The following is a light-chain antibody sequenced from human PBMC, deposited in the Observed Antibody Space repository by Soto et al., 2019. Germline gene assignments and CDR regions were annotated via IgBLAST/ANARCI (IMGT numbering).Light chain of an antibody. J-gene: IGKJ1*01. Sequence: EIAMTQSPATVSVSPGASDTLSCRASQSVSTNLAWYQQKPGQVPRVLIYGASTRATEIPARFSGSGSGTEFTLTIDSLQSEDFAVYYCQQYNNWPRTFGQGTKLDIK. CDR2: GAS. CDR1: QSVSTN. CDR3: QQYNNWPRT. V-gene: IGKV3-15*01.